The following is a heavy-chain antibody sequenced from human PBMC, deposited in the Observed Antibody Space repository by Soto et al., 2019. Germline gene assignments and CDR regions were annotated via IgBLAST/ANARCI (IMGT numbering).Heavy chain of an antibody. CDR2: INHSGST. Sequence: QVQLQQWGAGLLKPSETLSLTCAVYGGSFSGYYWSWIRQPPGKGLEWIGEINHSGSTNYNPSLKSRVTISVDTSKNQFSLKLSSVTAADTAVYYCASSGTRGGYYYYYYGMDVWGQGTTVTVSS. CDR1: GGSFSGYY. V-gene: IGHV4-34*01. D-gene: IGHD1-7*01. CDR3: ASSGTRGGYYYYYYGMDV. J-gene: IGHJ6*02.